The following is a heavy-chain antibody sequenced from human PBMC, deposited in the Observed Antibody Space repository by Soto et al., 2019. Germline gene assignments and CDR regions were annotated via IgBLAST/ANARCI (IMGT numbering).Heavy chain of an antibody. CDR2: TYYRSKWYN. D-gene: IGHD2-15*01. CDR1: GDNISNNNAT. CDR3: ARGGSGGSWFDP. Sequence: SQTRSLTCTISGDNISNNNATGGWIRKSPSRGLEWLGRTYYRSKWYNDYAVSVKGRISVTPDTSKNQLSLQLNSVTPEDTAVYYCARGGSGGSWFDPWGQGTLVTVSS. J-gene: IGHJ5*02. V-gene: IGHV6-1*01.